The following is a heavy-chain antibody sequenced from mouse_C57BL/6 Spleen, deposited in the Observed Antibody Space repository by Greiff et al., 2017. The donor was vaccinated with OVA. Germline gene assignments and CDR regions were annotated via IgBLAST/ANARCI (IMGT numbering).Heavy chain of an antibody. CDR2: IWSGGST. D-gene: IGHD2-3*01. J-gene: IGHJ4*01. V-gene: IGHV2-2*01. CDR3: AGLYDGYYDYAMDY. Sequence: VQLQQSGPGLVQPSQSLSITCTVSGFSLTSYGVHWVRQSPGKGLEWLGVIWSGGSTDYNAAFISRLSISKDNSKSQVFFKMNSLQADDTAIYYCAGLYDGYYDYAMDYWGQGTSVTVSS. CDR1: GFSLTSYG.